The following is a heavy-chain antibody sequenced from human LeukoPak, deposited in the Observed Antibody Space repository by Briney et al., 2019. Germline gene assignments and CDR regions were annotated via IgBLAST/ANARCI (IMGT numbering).Heavy chain of an antibody. V-gene: IGHV4-59*08. J-gene: IGHJ6*02. Sequence: PSETLSLTCTVSGGSISSYYWSWIRQPPGKGLEWIGYIYYSGSTNYYPSLKSRVTISVDTSKNQFSLKLSSVTAADTAVYYCAGGPYYDILTPRDGYYYGMDVWGQGTTVTVSS. CDR3: AGGPYYDILTPRDGYYYGMDV. CDR1: GGSISSYY. CDR2: IYYSGST. D-gene: IGHD3-9*01.